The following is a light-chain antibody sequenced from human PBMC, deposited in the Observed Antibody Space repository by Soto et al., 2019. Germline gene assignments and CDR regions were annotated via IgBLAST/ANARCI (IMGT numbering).Light chain of an antibody. J-gene: IGKJ5*01. Sequence: IHMTQSPSSLSASVGDRVTMTCPASQDISHYLNWYQHKPGKAPKLLIYDASNLETGVPSRLSGSGSGTDFTLTISSMKHEDIETYYCQQYDNLPITFGHGTRLEIK. CDR3: QQYDNLPIT. CDR1: QDISHY. V-gene: IGKV1-33*01. CDR2: DAS.